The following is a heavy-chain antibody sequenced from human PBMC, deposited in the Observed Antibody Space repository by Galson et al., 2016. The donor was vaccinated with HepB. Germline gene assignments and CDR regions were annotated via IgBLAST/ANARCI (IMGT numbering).Heavy chain of an antibody. D-gene: IGHD1-1*01. CDR3: AKGRRVATADDMDV. V-gene: IGHV3-23*01. J-gene: IGHJ6*04. CDR2: ISSSGGST. CDR1: GFTFSTYA. Sequence: SLRLSCAASGFTFSTYAMSWVRQAPGKGLEWVSGISSSGGSTYYADSVKGRFTISRDNSKNTLYVQMNSLRADDKAVYYCAKGRRVATADDMDVWGKGTTVTVSS.